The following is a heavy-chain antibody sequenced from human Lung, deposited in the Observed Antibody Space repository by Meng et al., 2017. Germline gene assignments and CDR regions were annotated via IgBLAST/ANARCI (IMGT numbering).Heavy chain of an antibody. Sequence: QVQLVQSGDEVKKPGASVKVSCKASGYTFTSYGISWVRQAPGQGLEWMGIIDPSGGSTDYAQKFQGRVTVTGDTSTSTVYMDLSSLRSEDTAVYYCTISDYGNFDYWGQGTLVTVSS. V-gene: IGHV1-46*03. J-gene: IGHJ4*02. D-gene: IGHD4-17*01. CDR1: GYTFTSYG. CDR2: IDPSGGST. CDR3: TISDYGNFDY.